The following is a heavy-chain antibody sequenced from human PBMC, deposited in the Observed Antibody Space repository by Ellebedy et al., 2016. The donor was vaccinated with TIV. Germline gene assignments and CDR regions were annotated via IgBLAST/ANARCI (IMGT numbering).Heavy chain of an antibody. J-gene: IGHJ3*01. V-gene: IGHV3-21*01. CDR2: ISISSDYI. CDR3: ARAGYGSNVGAFDF. Sequence: GESLKISXAGSGFTFSNYNMNWVRQAPGKGLECVSYISISSDYIYYADSLEGRFTVSRDNAKNSLYLQMNNLRAEDTAIYYCARAGYGSNVGAFDFWGQGTMVTVSS. CDR1: GFTFSNYN. D-gene: IGHD4-23*01.